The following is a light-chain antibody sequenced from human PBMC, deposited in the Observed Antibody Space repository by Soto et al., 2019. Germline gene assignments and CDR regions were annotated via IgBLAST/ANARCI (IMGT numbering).Light chain of an antibody. Sequence: EIVLTQSPGTLSLSPGERATLSCRASQSVSSSYLAWYQQKPGQAPRLLIYGASSRATGIPDRFSGSGSGTHFTLTISRLEPEDFAVYYCQQYGSSPLFTFSPGTKVDIK. CDR3: QQYGSSPLFT. J-gene: IGKJ3*01. CDR1: QSVSSSY. CDR2: GAS. V-gene: IGKV3-20*01.